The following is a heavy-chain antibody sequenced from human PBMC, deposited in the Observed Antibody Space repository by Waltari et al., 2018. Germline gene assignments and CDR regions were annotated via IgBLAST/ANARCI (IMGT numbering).Heavy chain of an antibody. CDR2: ISDSGGST. CDR1: GFSFSSYD. CDR3: AKDYHDYFDY. D-gene: IGHD2-2*01. Sequence: EVQLLESGGGLVQPGGSLSLSCAASGFSFSSYDMNWVRQASGRGLEWVSVISDSGGSTNYADSVKGRFTISRDNTKNTLYLQMNSLRVEDTAVYYCAKDYHDYFDYWGQGTLVTVSS. V-gene: IGHV3-23*01. J-gene: IGHJ4*02.